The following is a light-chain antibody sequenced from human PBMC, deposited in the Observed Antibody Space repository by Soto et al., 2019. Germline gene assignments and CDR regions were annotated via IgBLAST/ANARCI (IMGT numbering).Light chain of an antibody. CDR1: SSDIGAYNH. Sequence: QSVLTQPASVSGSLGQSITISCTGTSSDIGAYNHVSWYQQHPGKAPKLMISDVSNRPSGVSNRFSGSKSGNTASLTISGLQAEDEADFYCSSYTSSSTVVFGGGTKLTVL. J-gene: IGLJ2*01. CDR2: DVS. CDR3: SSYTSSSTVV. V-gene: IGLV2-14*01.